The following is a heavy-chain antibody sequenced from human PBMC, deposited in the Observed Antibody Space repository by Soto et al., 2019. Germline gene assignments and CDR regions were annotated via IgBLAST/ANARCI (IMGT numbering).Heavy chain of an antibody. CDR2: ISGGGGGT. Sequence: ETLSLTCSVSGGSISNYYWSWVRQAPGKGLEWVSTISGGGGGTYYADSVKGRFTISRDNSKNTLYLQMNNLRAEDTAVYYCAKASYSSSWSYFDYWGQGTRVTVSS. J-gene: IGHJ4*02. D-gene: IGHD6-13*01. CDR1: GGSISNYY. V-gene: IGHV3-23*01. CDR3: AKASYSSSWSYFDY.